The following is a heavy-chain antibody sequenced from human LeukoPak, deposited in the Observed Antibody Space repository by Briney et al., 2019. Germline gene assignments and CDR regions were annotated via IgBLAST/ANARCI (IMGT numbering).Heavy chain of an antibody. D-gene: IGHD1-26*01. V-gene: IGHV3-21*01. CDR1: GFTFSSYA. CDR2: ISSSSSYI. Sequence: PGGSLRLSCAASGFTFSSYAMHWVRQAPGKGLEWVSSISSSSSYIYYADSVKGRFTISRDNAKNSLYLQMNSLRAEDTAVYYCAKSGSGAFDIWGQGTMVTVSS. J-gene: IGHJ3*02. CDR3: AKSGSGAFDI.